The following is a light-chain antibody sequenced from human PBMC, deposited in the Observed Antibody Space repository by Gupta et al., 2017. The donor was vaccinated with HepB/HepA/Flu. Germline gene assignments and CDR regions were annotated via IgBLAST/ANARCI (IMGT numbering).Light chain of an antibody. CDR3: SSYTRSSTVV. J-gene: IGLJ2*01. Sequence: QSALTQPASVSGSPGQSITISCTGTSSDVGAFNFVSWYQQHPGKAPRLIIYDVYDRPSGVSNRFSGSKSGNTASLTISGLQAEDESDYYCSSYTRSSTVVFGGGTKVTVL. V-gene: IGLV2-14*03. CDR1: SSDVGAFNF. CDR2: DVY.